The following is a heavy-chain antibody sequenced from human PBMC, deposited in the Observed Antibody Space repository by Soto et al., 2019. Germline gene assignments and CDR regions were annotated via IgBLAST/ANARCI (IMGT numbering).Heavy chain of an antibody. J-gene: IGHJ4*02. D-gene: IGHD3-3*01. CDR3: AREGSITIFGVVSLAFDF. Sequence: PGGSLRLSCAASGFTFSSYSMNWVRQAPGKGLEWVSYISSSSSTIYYADSVKGRFTISRDNAKNSLYLQMNSLRDEDTAVYYCAREGSITIFGVVSLAFDFWGQGTLVTVSS. CDR1: GFTFSSYS. V-gene: IGHV3-48*02. CDR2: ISSSSSTI.